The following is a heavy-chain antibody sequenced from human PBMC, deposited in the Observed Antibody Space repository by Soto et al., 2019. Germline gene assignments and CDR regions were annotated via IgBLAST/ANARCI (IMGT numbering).Heavy chain of an antibody. CDR3: ARDLKIQYYDFWSGYPGVYYYGMDV. Sequence: SETLSLTCAVYGGSFSGYYWSWIRQPPGKGLEWIGEINHSGSTNYNPSLKSRVTISVDTSKKQFSLKLSSVTAADTAVHYCARDLKIQYYDFWSGYPGVYYYGMDVLGQGTSVAVYS. J-gene: IGHJ6*02. V-gene: IGHV4-34*01. CDR2: INHSGST. CDR1: GGSFSGYY. D-gene: IGHD3-3*01.